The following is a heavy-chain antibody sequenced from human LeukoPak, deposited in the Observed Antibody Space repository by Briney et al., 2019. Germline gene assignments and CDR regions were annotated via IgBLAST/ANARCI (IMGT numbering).Heavy chain of an antibody. J-gene: IGHJ3*01. CDR1: GFTFEDYA. CDR2: IDWVSGNI. Sequence: PGGSLRLFCGASGFTFEDYAMHWVRQASGKGLEWVSGIDWVSGNIGYADSVKGRFTISRDNAKSSMWLQMNSLRAEDTAMYFCARRMPGDAFDVWGQGTMVTVSS. D-gene: IGHD2-2*01. CDR3: ARRMPGDAFDV. V-gene: IGHV3-9*01.